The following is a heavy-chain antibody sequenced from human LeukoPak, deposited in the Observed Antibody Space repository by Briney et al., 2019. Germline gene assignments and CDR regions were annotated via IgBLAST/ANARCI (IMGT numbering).Heavy chain of an antibody. CDR3: ARARRRYFDWLNNWFDP. CDR2: VDPNSGDT. J-gene: IGHJ5*02. Sequence: ASVTVSCKVSVYTFTCYFIHWLRQAPGQGREWMGWVDPNSGDTNYAQTFQGRVTMTTDTSTSTAYMELRSLRSDDTAVYYCARARRRYFDWLNNWFDPWGQGTLVTVSS. CDR1: VYTFTCYF. D-gene: IGHD3-9*01. V-gene: IGHV1-2*02.